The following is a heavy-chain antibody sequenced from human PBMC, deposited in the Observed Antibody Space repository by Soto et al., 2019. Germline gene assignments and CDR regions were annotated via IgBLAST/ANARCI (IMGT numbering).Heavy chain of an antibody. CDR3: ARGGGVGVAGSAAFDM. J-gene: IGHJ3*02. V-gene: IGHV1-2*02. D-gene: IGHD3-3*01. CDR2: INPATGAA. CDR1: GYPVTAYY. Sequence: QLHLVQSGAVVKKPGASVTVSCSASGYPVTAYYMHWVRQAPGRGVEGMGGINPATGAAKYTQTFQGRVTMTRDTSTSTVFMELSGLTSEDAAVFYCARGGGVGVAGSAAFDMWGQGTLVTVSS.